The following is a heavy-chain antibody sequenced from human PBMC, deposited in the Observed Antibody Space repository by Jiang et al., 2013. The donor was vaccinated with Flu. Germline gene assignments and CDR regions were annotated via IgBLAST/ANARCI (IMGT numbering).Heavy chain of an antibody. D-gene: IGHD4-23*01. Sequence: VQSQGAEVKKPGESLKISCQGSGHTFTNHYIGWVRQMPGKGLEWMGIIYAGDSDTRYSPSFQGQVTISAAKSISTAYLQWSSLKSSDTAMYYCARRRNGDYGGNPLWIAFDLWGQGTMVTVSS. CDR3: ARRRNGDYGGNPLWIAFDL. V-gene: IGHV5-51*01. CDR2: IYAGDSDT. J-gene: IGHJ3*01. CDR1: GHTFTNHY.